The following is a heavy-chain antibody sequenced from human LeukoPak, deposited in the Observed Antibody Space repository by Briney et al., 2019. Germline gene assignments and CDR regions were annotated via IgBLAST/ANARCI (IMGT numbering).Heavy chain of an antibody. Sequence: PGGSLRLSCAASGFTFSSYAMHWVRQAPGKGLEWVAVISYDGSNKYYADSVKGRFTIPRDNSKNTLYLQMNSLRAEDTAVYYCARDLTLVVGYYYYGMDVWGQGTTVTVSS. CDR3: ARDLTLVVGYYYYGMDV. V-gene: IGHV3-30-3*01. CDR1: GFTFSSYA. CDR2: ISYDGSNK. J-gene: IGHJ6*02. D-gene: IGHD3-22*01.